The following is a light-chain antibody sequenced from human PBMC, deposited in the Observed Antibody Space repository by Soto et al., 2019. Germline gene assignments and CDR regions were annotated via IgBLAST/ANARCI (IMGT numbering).Light chain of an antibody. J-gene: IGKJ5*01. CDR1: QDISNH. Sequence: DIQMTQSPSSLSASVGDRVTITCQASQDISNHLNWYQQKPGKAPRLLIYDASNLETGVPSRFSGSGSGTDFTVTISSLQPEDIATYYRQQYDSFPITFGQGTRLEIK. CDR2: DAS. CDR3: QQYDSFPIT. V-gene: IGKV1-33*01.